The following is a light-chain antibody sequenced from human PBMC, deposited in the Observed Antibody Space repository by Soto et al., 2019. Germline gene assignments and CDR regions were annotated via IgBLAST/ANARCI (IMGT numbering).Light chain of an antibody. CDR3: SSYTTSSTQV. CDR1: SSDVGYYNY. CDR2: EVS. V-gene: IGLV2-14*01. J-gene: IGLJ3*02. Sequence: QSALTQPASVSGSPGQSITISCTGTSSDVGYYNYVSWYQHHPGKVPKLMIYEVSNRPSGVSNRFSGSKSGNTASLTISGLQVEDEADYYCSSYTTSSTQVFGGGTKLTVL.